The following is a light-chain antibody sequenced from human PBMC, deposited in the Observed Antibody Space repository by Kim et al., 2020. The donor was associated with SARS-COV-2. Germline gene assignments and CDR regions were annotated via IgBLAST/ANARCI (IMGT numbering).Light chain of an antibody. V-gene: IGLV1-51*01. CDR2: DNN. CDR1: SSNIWNYC. J-gene: IGLJ1*01. Sequence: QQVTISCSGSSSNIWNYCVSWYQQLPGTAPKLLIYDNNKRPSGIPDRFSGSKSGTSATLGITGLQTGDEADYYCGAWDTSLSALYVFGPGTKVTVL. CDR3: GAWDTSLSALYV.